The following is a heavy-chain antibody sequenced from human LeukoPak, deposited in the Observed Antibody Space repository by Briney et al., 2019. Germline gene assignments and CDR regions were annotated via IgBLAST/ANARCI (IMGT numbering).Heavy chain of an antibody. Sequence: QSLSLTCAISGDSVSSNSAAWNWIRQSPSRGLEWLGRTYYMSMWYNDYAVSVKSRITINPDTSKNQFSLQLNSVTPEDTAVYYCAREMQLERIYYYYMDVWGKGTTVTVSS. CDR1: GDSVSSNSAA. D-gene: IGHD1-1*01. CDR3: AREMQLERIYYYYMDV. V-gene: IGHV6-1*01. J-gene: IGHJ6*03. CDR2: TYYMSMWYN.